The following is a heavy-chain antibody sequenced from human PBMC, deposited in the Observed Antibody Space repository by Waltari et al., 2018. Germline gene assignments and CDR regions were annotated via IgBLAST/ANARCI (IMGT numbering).Heavy chain of an antibody. CDR1: GYTFPSYD. V-gene: IGHV1-8*03. D-gene: IGHD3-9*01. Sequence: QVQLVQSGAEVKKPGASVKVSCKASGYTFPSYDINWVRQATGHGLAWMGWMNPNSGNTGYAQKFQGRVTITRNTSISTAYMELSSLRSEDTAVYYCARGRRYDILTGYRRHYYYYMDVWGKGTTVTVSS. CDR3: ARGRRYDILTGYRRHYYYYMDV. J-gene: IGHJ6*03. CDR2: MNPNSGNT.